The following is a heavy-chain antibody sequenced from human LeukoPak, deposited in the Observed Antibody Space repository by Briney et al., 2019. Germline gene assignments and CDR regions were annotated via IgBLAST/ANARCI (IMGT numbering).Heavy chain of an antibody. CDR2: INHSGST. J-gene: IGHJ4*02. D-gene: IGHD3-3*01. Sequence: SETLSLTCAVYGGSFSGYYWSWIRQPPGKGLEWIGEINHSGSTNYNPSLKSRVTISVDTSKDQFSLKLSSVTAADTAVYYCARGGMTIFGVVIGRAFDYWGQGTLVTVSS. V-gene: IGHV4-34*01. CDR1: GGSFSGYY. CDR3: ARGGMTIFGVVIGRAFDY.